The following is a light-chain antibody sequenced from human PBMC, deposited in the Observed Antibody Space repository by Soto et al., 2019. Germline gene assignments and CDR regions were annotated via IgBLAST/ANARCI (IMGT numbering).Light chain of an antibody. Sequence: EIVLTQSPGTLSLSPGERAALSCRASQRVSNNFLAWYQQKPGQAPRLLIYAASSRATGIPDRFSGSGSGTDFTLTISRLEPEDFAVYYCQQYGSPRPITFGQGTRLEIK. V-gene: IGKV3-20*01. CDR2: AAS. CDR3: QQYGSPRPIT. J-gene: IGKJ5*01. CDR1: QRVSNNF.